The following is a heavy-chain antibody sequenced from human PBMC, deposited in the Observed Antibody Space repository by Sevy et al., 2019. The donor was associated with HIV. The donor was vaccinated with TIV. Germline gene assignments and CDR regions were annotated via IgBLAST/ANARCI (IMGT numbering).Heavy chain of an antibody. CDR1: GITFSGYA. CDR2: IYSSAGVT. J-gene: IGHJ3*02. Sequence: GGSLRLSCAASGITFSGYAMNWVRQAPGKGLDWVSTIYSSAGVTYYADSVKGRFTISRDNSKNTLFLQMNNLRAEDTAVYYCAGGRFDSTGSFDAFDIWGRGTLVTVSS. D-gene: IGHD3-22*01. V-gene: IGHV3-23*01. CDR3: AGGRFDSTGSFDAFDI.